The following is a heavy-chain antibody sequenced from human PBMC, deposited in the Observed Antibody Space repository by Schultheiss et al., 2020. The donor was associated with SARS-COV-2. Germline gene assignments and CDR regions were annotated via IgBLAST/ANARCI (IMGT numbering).Heavy chain of an antibody. CDR1: GYTFTGYY. J-gene: IGHJ4*02. V-gene: IGHV1-2*02. CDR2: INPNSGGT. CDR3: ASVPYGDYLRFDFDY. D-gene: IGHD4-17*01. Sequence: ASVKVSCKASGYTFTGYYMHWVRQAPGQGLEWMGWINPNSGGTNYAQKFRGRVTITSDRSVSTAYMELSSLRSEDTAVYYCASVPYGDYLRFDFDYWGQGTLVTVSS.